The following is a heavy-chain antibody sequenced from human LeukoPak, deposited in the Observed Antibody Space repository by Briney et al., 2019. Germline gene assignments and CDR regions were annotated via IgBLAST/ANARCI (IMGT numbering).Heavy chain of an antibody. CDR1: GGSISGYY. CDR3: AREHYDFWSGYYRWFDP. Sequence: KASETLSLTCTVSGGSISGYYWSWIRQPAGKGLEWIGRIYTSGSTNYNPSLKSRVTMSVDTSKNQFSLKLSSVTAADTAVYYCAREHYDFWSGYYRWFDPWGQGTLVTVSS. D-gene: IGHD3-3*01. J-gene: IGHJ5*02. V-gene: IGHV4-4*07. CDR2: IYTSGST.